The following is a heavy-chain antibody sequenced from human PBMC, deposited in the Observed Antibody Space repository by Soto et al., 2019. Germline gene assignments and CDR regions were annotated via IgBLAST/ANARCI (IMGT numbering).Heavy chain of an antibody. Sequence: GGSLRLSCAASGFTFSSYAMSWVRQAPGKGLEWVSAISGSGGSTYYADSVKGRFTISRDNSKNTLYLQMNSLRAEDTAVYYCAKPPYAPISGYSYGYRPGYSGYEYYFDYWGQGTLVTVSS. J-gene: IGHJ4*02. CDR2: ISGSGGST. CDR1: GFTFSSYA. CDR3: AKPPYAPISGYSYGYRPGYSGYEYYFDY. D-gene: IGHD5-18*01. V-gene: IGHV3-23*01.